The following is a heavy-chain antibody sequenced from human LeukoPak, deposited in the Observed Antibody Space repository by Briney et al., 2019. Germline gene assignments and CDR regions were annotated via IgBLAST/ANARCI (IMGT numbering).Heavy chain of an antibody. J-gene: IGHJ4*02. V-gene: IGHV4-34*01. CDR2: INHSGST. Sequence: SETLSLTCAVYGGSFSGYYWSWIRQPPGKGLEWIGEINHSGSTNYNPSLKRRVTISVDTSKNQFSLKLSSVTAADTAVYYCAREEIQLWYVRDYWGQGTLVTVSS. CDR1: GGSFSGYY. CDR3: AREEIQLWYVRDY. D-gene: IGHD5-18*01.